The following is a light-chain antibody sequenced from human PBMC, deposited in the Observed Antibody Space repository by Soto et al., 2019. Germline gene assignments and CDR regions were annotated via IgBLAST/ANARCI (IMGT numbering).Light chain of an antibody. V-gene: IGKV3-11*01. CDR3: HQRQSWPRT. CDR2: QTS. Sequence: EIVLTQSPATQSSFPGDRVTLSCRASQYINTRLAWYQHRPGQAPRLLIYQTSIRAAGIPARFSASGSGTDFTLTISDVQPEDFALYYCHQRQSWPRTFGGGTKVDIK. CDR1: QYINTR. J-gene: IGKJ4*01.